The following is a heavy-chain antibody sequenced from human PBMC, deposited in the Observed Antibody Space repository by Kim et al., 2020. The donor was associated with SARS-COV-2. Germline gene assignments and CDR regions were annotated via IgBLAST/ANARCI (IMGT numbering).Heavy chain of an antibody. CDR2: IKQDGSEK. J-gene: IGHJ4*02. V-gene: IGHV3-7*01. D-gene: IGHD1-26*01. CDR1: GFTFSTYY. Sequence: GGSLRLSCAASGFTFSTYYMSWVRQTPGKGLEWVANIKQDGSEKYYVDSVKGRFTISRDNAKNSLYLQMNSLRAEDSAVYYCARGRGGTAPFWGQGTLVT. CDR3: ARGRGGTAPF.